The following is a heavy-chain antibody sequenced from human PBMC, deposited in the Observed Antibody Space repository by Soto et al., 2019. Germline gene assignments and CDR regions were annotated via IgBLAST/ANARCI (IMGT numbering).Heavy chain of an antibody. CDR1: GYTFTSYG. CDR3: ARLTIFGVVIPKNNWFDP. V-gene: IGHV1-18*01. Sequence: GASVKVSCKAFGYTFTSYGISWVRQAPGQGLEWMGWISAYNGNTNYAQKLQGRVTMTTDTSTSTAYMELRSLRSDDTAVYYCARLTIFGVVIPKNNWFDPWGQGTLVTVSS. CDR2: ISAYNGNT. D-gene: IGHD3-3*01. J-gene: IGHJ5*02.